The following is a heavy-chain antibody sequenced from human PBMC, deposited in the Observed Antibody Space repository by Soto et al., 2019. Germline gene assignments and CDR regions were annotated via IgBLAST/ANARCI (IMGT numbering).Heavy chain of an antibody. CDR1: GFTFDDYA. CDR3: AKENSSGWLLYYFDY. D-gene: IGHD6-19*01. CDR2: ISWNSGSI. J-gene: IGHJ4*02. V-gene: IGHV3-9*01. Sequence: PGGSLRISCASSGFTFDDYAMHCVRQAPGKGLEWVSGISWNSGSIGYADSVKGRFTISRDNAKNSLYLQMNSLRAEDTALYYCAKENSSGWLLYYFDYWGQGTLVTVSS.